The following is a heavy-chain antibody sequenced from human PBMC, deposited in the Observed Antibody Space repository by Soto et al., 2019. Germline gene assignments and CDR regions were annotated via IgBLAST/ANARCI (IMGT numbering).Heavy chain of an antibody. Sequence: TSETLSLTCAVSGFFISSGYYWGWIRKPPGKGLEWIGSIFHGGNTYYNPSLKSRVTISVDMSKNQFSLKLNSVTAADTAVYYCARARWYDAFDVWGQGTVVTVSS. CDR1: GFFISSGYY. V-gene: IGHV4-38-2*01. J-gene: IGHJ3*01. CDR2: IFHGGNT. CDR3: ARARWYDAFDV. D-gene: IGHD2-15*01.